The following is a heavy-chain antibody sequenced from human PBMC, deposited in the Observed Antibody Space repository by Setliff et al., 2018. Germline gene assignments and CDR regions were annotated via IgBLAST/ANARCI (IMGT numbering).Heavy chain of an antibody. Sequence: SVNVSCKASGYTFTSFGISWVRQAPGQGLEWMGWISVYNGDTNYPQRLQGRVTMTTDTSTSTVYMELRSLTSDDTAVYNCAREGVDTRSSTDYRDYMDVWGKGTTVTVSS. J-gene: IGHJ6*03. V-gene: IGHV1-18*01. CDR2: ISVYNGDT. D-gene: IGHD5-18*01. CDR3: AREGVDTRSSTDYRDYMDV. CDR1: GYTFTSFG.